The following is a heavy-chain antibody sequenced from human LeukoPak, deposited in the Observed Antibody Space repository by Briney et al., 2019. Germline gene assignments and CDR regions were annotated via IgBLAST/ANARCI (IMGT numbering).Heavy chain of an antibody. V-gene: IGHV3-30*04. CDR2: ISYAATNQ. CDR3: ARARDRYQSRSFDY. CDR1: VLTFSSYA. D-gene: IGHD5-24*01. Sequence: GGSLRLSCAASVLTFSSYAMHWVGRAPGKGLEGWAGISYAATNQPYGDSVTGRFTLSRANSKNRLYLQLTSMRAEDTAVYYCARARDRYQSRSFDYWGQGTLVTVSS. J-gene: IGHJ4*02.